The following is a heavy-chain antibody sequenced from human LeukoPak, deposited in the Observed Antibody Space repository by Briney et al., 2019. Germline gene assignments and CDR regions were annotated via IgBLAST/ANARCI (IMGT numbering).Heavy chain of an antibody. CDR2: IFFSGST. CDR3: ARDRVSLEAFDI. D-gene: IGHD3-3*01. V-gene: IGHV4-30-4*01. Sequence: SQTLSLTCTVSGGSISSGDYYWSWIRQPPGKGLEWIGYIFFSGSTYYNTSLKSRVTISIDTSKNQFSLKLSPVTAADTAVYYCARDRVSLEAFDIWGQGTVVTVSS. CDR1: GGSISSGDYY. J-gene: IGHJ3*02.